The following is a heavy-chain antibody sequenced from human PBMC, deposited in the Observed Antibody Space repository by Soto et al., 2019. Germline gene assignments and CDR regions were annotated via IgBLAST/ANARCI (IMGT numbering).Heavy chain of an antibody. CDR2: ISWSGADI. CDR3: TRGAAARRGFVLEY. Sequence: EVQLVESGGGLVQPGRSLRLSCAASGFTFHDYAMHWVRQGPGKGLEWVSSISWSGADIGYAGSVKGRFTISRDNAKNTLYLQLSGLRPEDTAIYYCTRGAAARRGFVLEYGGQGTLVTVSS. CDR1: GFTFHDYA. J-gene: IGHJ4*02. V-gene: IGHV3-9*01. D-gene: IGHD6-6*01.